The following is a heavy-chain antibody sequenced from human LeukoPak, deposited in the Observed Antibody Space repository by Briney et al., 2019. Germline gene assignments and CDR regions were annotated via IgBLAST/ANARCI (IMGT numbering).Heavy chain of an antibody. CDR1: GFTFTTYW. J-gene: IGHJ4*02. Sequence: PGGSLRLSCAASGFTFTTYWMSWVRQAPGKGLEWVANMKPDGSEIFYVDSVKGRFTISRDNAKNSLYLQMNSLRAEDTAVYYCARANGDYGDYWGQGTLVTVSS. CDR3: ARANGDYGDY. CDR2: MKPDGSEI. V-gene: IGHV3-7*01. D-gene: IGHD4-17*01.